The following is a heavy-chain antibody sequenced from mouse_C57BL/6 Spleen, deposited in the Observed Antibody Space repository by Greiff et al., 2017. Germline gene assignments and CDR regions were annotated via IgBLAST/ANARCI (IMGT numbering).Heavy chain of an antibody. Sequence: VQLQQSGAELVKPGASVKISCKASGYAFSSYWMNWVKQRPGKGLEWIGQIYPGDGDTNYNGKFKGKATLTADKSSSTAYMQLSSLTSEDSAVYFCARATVVAYYAMDYWGQGTSVTVSS. V-gene: IGHV1-80*01. CDR1: GYAFSSYW. J-gene: IGHJ4*01. CDR3: ARATVVAYYAMDY. D-gene: IGHD1-1*01. CDR2: IYPGDGDT.